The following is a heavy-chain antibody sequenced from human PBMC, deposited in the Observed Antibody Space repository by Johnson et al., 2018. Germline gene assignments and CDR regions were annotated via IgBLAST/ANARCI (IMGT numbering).Heavy chain of an antibody. D-gene: IGHD1-26*01. CDR2: TNHGGST. J-gene: IGHJ2*01. CDR1: GESLSGYY. CDR3: ARVDYYSGNSGHHEVGPRFDL. Sequence: QVQLQQWGAGLLKPSETLSLTCAVSGESLSGYYWSWIRQPPGKELEWIGETNHGGSTSYNPSLKSRVTISVDTSKIQFSLNVSSGTAADTAVYYCARVDYYSGNSGHHEVGPRFDLWGRGTLVIVSS. V-gene: IGHV4-34*01.